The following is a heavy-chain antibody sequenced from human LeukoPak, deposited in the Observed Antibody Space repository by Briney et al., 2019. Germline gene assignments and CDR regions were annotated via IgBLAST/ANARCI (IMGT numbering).Heavy chain of an antibody. Sequence: PGGSLRLSCAASGFTFSNAWMSWVRQAPGKGLEWVGRIQSKTDGGTRDYAAPVKGRFTISRDDSKSTLYLQMNSLKTEGTAVYYCTTGLYVWGSYRPLDYWGQGTLVTVSS. D-gene: IGHD3-16*02. CDR3: TTGLYVWGSYRPLDY. V-gene: IGHV3-15*01. CDR1: GFTFSNAW. J-gene: IGHJ4*02. CDR2: IQSKTDGGTR.